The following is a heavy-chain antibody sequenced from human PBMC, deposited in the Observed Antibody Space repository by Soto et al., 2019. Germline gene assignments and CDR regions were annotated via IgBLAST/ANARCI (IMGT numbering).Heavy chain of an antibody. D-gene: IGHD3-10*01. J-gene: IGHJ3*02. Sequence: SETLSLTSTVSGGSISSGGYYWSWIRQHPGKGLEWIGYIYYSGSTYYNPSLKSRVTISVDTSKSQFSLELSSVTAADTAVYYCARGRSGFGEDAFEIWGQATMVTVSS. CDR1: GGSISSGGYY. CDR2: IYYSGST. CDR3: ARGRSGFGEDAFEI. V-gene: IGHV4-31*03.